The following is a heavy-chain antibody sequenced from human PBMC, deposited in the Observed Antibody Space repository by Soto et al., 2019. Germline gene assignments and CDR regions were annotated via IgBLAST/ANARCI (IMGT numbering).Heavy chain of an antibody. V-gene: IGHV5-51*01. CDR1: GYSFTGYW. Sequence: PGEALKISCKGSGYSFTGYWIAWVRQMPGKGLEWMGINYPTDSETTYSPSFQGQVTISADKSISTAYLQWSSLKTSDTAMYYCTRHFENSGQTAFNIWGRGTRVTDS. D-gene: IGHD5-12*01. J-gene: IGHJ3*02. CDR2: NYPTDSET. CDR3: TRHFENSGQTAFNI.